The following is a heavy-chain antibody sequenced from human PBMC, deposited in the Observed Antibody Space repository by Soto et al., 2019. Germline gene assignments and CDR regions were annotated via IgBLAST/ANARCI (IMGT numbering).Heavy chain of an antibody. CDR3: ARTRVDEDYYYGMDV. CDR2: IFSNDEK. D-gene: IGHD2-15*01. V-gene: IGHV2-26*01. Sequence: QVTLKESGPVLVKPIETLTLTCTVSGFSLSNARMGVSWIRQPPGKALEWLAHIFSNDEKSYSTSLKSRLTISKDTSKSQVVLTMTNMDPVDTATYYCARTRVDEDYYYGMDVWGQGTTVTVSS. J-gene: IGHJ6*02. CDR1: GFSLSNARMG.